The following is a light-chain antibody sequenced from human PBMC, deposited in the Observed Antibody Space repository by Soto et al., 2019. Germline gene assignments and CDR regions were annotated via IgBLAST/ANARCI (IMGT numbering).Light chain of an antibody. Sequence: EIEMTQSPVTLSVSPGDRATLSCRASQSVNSNLAWYQQKPGQAPRLLIYGASARATDIPARFSGSGSGTEFTLTISSLQSEDFAVYYCQQYNYWPPFFCGGTKVEI. CDR3: QQYNYWPPF. V-gene: IGKV3-15*01. CDR2: GAS. J-gene: IGKJ4*01. CDR1: QSVNSN.